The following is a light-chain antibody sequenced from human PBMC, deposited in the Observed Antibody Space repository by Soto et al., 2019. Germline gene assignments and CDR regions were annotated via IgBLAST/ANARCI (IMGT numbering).Light chain of an antibody. Sequence: DIQMTQSPSSLSASVGDRVTITCQASQNINNYLNWDKQKPGRAPKLLIYDASNLEAGVPSRFRGSGSGTDFTFTISRLQPEDIATYYSQQYENLPTFGQGTRLEI. J-gene: IGKJ5*01. CDR3: QQYENLPT. V-gene: IGKV1-33*01. CDR1: QNINNY. CDR2: DAS.